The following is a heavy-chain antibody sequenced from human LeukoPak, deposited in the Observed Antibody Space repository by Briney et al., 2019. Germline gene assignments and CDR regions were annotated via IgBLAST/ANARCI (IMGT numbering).Heavy chain of an antibody. Sequence: SVNVSRKASLGTFSSYAISCVPQAPGQGRKCMGGIIPIFGTANYAQKFQGRVTITADESTSTAYMELTSLRSEDTAVYYCASHYYDSSGYYYGFDYWGQGTLVTVSS. J-gene: IGHJ4*02. V-gene: IGHV1-69*13. D-gene: IGHD3-22*01. CDR3: ASHYYDSSGYYYGFDY. CDR2: IIPIFGTA. CDR1: LGTFSSYA.